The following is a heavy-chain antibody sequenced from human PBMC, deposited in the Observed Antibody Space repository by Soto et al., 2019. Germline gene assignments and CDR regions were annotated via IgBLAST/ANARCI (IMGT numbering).Heavy chain of an antibody. D-gene: IGHD6-6*01. CDR2: INHSGST. CDR1: GGSFSGYY. Sequence: SETLSLTCAVYGGSFSGYYWSWIRQPPGKGLEWIGEINHSGSTNYNPPLKSRVTISVDTSKNQFSLKLSSVTAADTAVYYCARTAGSIAARNHFDYWGQGTLVTVS. CDR3: ARTAGSIAARNHFDY. V-gene: IGHV4-34*01. J-gene: IGHJ4*02.